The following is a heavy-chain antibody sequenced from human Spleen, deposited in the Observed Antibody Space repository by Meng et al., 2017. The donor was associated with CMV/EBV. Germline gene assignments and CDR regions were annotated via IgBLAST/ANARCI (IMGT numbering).Heavy chain of an antibody. CDR2: INQDGSEK. V-gene: IGHV3-7*01. Sequence: GGSLRLSCAASGFNYYGYWMTWVRQAPGKGLEWVANINQDGSEKYYVESVKGRFTIFRDNAKDSLYLQMNSLRADDTAVYYCARDFDAGWLGYWGQGTLVTVSS. CDR3: ARDFDAGWLGY. J-gene: IGHJ4*02. D-gene: IGHD6-19*01. CDR1: GFNYYGYW.